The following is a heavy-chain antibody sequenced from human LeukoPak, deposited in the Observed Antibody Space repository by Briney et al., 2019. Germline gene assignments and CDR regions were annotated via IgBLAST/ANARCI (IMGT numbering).Heavy chain of an antibody. J-gene: IGHJ4*02. CDR2: IYYSGST. CDR1: GGSISSGDYY. Sequence: SETLSLTCTVSGGSISSGDYYWSWIRQPPGKGLEWIVYIYYSGSTYYNPSLKSRVTISVDTSKNQFSLKLSSVTAADTAVYYCASHSPTMVRGVAPFDYWGQGTLVTVSS. V-gene: IGHV4-30-4*08. D-gene: IGHD3-10*01. CDR3: ASHSPTMVRGVAPFDY.